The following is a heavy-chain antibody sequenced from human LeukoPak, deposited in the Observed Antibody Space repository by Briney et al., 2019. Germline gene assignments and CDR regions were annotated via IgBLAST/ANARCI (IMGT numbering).Heavy chain of an antibody. CDR2: INHSGST. CDR3: ARGYSSGWHLDY. V-gene: IGHV4-34*01. Sequence: YWSWIRQPPGKGLEWIGEINHSGSTNYNPSLKSRVTISVDTSKNQFSLKLSSVTAADTAVYYCARGYSSGWHLDYWGQGTLVTVSS. D-gene: IGHD6-19*01. J-gene: IGHJ4*02. CDR1: Y.